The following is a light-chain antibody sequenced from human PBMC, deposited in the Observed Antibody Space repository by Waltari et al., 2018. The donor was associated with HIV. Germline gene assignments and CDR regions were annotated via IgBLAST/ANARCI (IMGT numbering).Light chain of an antibody. CDR1: SGHSSYA. J-gene: IGLJ3*02. CDR3: QTWSV. CDR2: LNSDGSH. V-gene: IGLV4-69*01. Sequence: QLVLTQSPSASASLGASVKLTCTLSSGHSSYAIAWHQQQPEKGPRYLMKLNSDGSHSKGDGIPDRFSGSSSGAERCLTISSLQSEDEADYYCQTWSVFGGGTKLTVL.